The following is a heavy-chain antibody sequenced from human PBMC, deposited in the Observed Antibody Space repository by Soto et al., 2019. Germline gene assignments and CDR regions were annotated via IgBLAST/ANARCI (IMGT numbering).Heavy chain of an antibody. D-gene: IGHD6-19*01. Sequence: EVQLLESGGGLVQPGGSLRLSCAASGFTFSSYAMRWVRQAPGKGLEWVSAISGSGGSTYYADSVKGRFTISRDNSKNTVYLQMKGLRGEDTAVDYCARRGSGGDDDYGGQGTLVTVSS. CDR1: GFTFSSYA. J-gene: IGHJ4*02. CDR2: ISGSGGST. V-gene: IGHV3-23*01. CDR3: ARRGSGGDDDY.